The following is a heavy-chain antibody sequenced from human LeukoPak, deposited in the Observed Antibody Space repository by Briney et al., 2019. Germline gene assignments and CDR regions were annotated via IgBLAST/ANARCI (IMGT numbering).Heavy chain of an antibody. CDR2: ISAYNGNT. V-gene: IGHV1-18*01. CDR1: GYTFTSYG. Sequence: GASVKVSCKASGYTFTSYGISWVRQAPGQGLEWMGWISAYNGNTNYAQKLQGRVTMTTDTSTSTAYMELRSLRSDDTAVYYCARAGTGYCSSTSCYIPKNWFDPWGQGTLVTVSS. CDR3: ARAGTGYCSSTSCYIPKNWFDP. D-gene: IGHD2-2*01. J-gene: IGHJ5*02.